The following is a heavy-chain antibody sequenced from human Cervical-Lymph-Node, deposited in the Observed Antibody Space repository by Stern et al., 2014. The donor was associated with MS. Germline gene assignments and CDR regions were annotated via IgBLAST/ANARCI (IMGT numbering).Heavy chain of an antibody. CDR1: GGTFSSYA. Sequence: QVQLVDSGAEVKKPGSSGKGSCKASGGTFSSYAISWVRQAPGQGLEWMGGIIPIFGTANSAQKFQGRVTITADESTSTAYMELSSLRSEDTAVYYCARGELKEGLVRGMDVWGQGTTVTVSS. CDR3: ARGELKEGLVRGMDV. J-gene: IGHJ6*02. V-gene: IGHV1-69*01. D-gene: IGHD1-26*01. CDR2: IIPIFGTA.